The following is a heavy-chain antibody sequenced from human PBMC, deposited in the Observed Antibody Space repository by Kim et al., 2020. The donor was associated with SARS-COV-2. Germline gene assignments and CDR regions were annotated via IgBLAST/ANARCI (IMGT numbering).Heavy chain of an antibody. D-gene: IGHD6-13*01. V-gene: IGHV4-59*01. J-gene: IGHJ4*02. Sequence: YIPSLKSRFTITVDTSKIQFSLKLSSVTAADTAVYYCARDLPDQQLAGDFWGQGTLVTVSS. CDR3: ARDLPDQQLAGDF.